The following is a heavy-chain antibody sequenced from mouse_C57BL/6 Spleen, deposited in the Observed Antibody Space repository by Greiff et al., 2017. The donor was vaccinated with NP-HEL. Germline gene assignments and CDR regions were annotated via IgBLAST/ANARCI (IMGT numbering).Heavy chain of an antibody. J-gene: IGHJ1*03. CDR2: FYPGSGSI. CDR3: ARHENRYYYGSSYVYFDV. Sequence: QVQLQQSGAELVKPGASVKLSCKASGYTFTEYTIHWVKQRSGQGLEWIGWFYPGSGSITYNEKFTDKATLTADKSSSTVYMELSRLTSEDSAVYFCARHENRYYYGSSYVYFDVWGTGTTVTVSS. CDR1: GYTFTEYT. D-gene: IGHD1-1*01. V-gene: IGHV1-62-2*01.